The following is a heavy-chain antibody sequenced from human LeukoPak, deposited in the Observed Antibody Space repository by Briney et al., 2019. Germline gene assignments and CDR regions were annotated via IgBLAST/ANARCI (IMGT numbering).Heavy chain of an antibody. Sequence: PGGSLRLSCVASGFSFRSYWMSWVRQAPGKGLEWVANIKQDGSEKYFVDSVKGRFTISRDNANNSVYLQMSSLKVDDTAVYYCARAAKGIFGVTSTKSYWFFDLWGRGTLVTVSS. J-gene: IGHJ2*01. CDR2: IKQDGSEK. D-gene: IGHD3-3*01. CDR3: ARAAKGIFGVTSTKSYWFFDL. CDR1: GFSFRSYW. V-gene: IGHV3-7*01.